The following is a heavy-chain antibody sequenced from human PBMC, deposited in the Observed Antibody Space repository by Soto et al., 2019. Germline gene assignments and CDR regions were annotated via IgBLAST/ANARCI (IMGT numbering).Heavy chain of an antibody. V-gene: IGHV3-30*18. J-gene: IGHJ6*02. CDR2: ISYDGSNK. CDR3: AKDSYSSSWYVHAYYYYYYGMDV. CDR1: GFTFSSYG. D-gene: IGHD6-13*01. Sequence: QPGGSLRLSCAASGFTFSSYGMHWVRQAPGKGLEWVAVISYDGSNKYYADSVKGRFTISRDNSKNTLYLQMNSLRAEDTAVYYCAKDSYSSSWYVHAYYYYYYGMDVWGQGTTVTVSS.